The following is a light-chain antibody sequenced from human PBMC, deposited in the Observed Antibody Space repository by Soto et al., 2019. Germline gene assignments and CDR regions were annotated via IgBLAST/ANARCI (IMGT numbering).Light chain of an antibody. V-gene: IGKV3D-20*02. Sequence: EIVLTQSPGTLSLSPGDRATLYCRASQSVSSSNLAWYQQKRGQSPRLLIYGASSRATGIPDRFSGSGSGTDFTLTISSLEPEDFAVYYCQHRMNWPLTFGQGTRLEI. CDR1: QSVSSSN. J-gene: IGKJ5*01. CDR3: QHRMNWPLT. CDR2: GAS.